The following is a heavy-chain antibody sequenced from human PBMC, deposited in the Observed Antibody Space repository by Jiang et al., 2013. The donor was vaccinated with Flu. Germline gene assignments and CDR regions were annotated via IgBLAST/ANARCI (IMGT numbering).Heavy chain of an antibody. J-gene: IGHJ5*02. CDR3: ATLGYCSSTSCLGQPNWFDP. CDR2: INHSGST. V-gene: IGHV4-34*01. CDR1: GGSFSGYY. D-gene: IGHD2-2*01. Sequence: LLKPSETLSLTCAVYGGSFSGYYWSWIRQPPGKGLEWIGEINHSGSTNYNPSLKSRVTISVDTSKNQFSLKLSSVTAADTAVYYCATLGYCSSTSCLGQPNWFDPWGQGTLVTVSS.